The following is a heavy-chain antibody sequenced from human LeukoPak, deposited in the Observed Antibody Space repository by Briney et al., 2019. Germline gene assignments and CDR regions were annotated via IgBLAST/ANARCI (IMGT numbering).Heavy chain of an antibody. CDR2: INPNSGGT. CDR3: AGDGPASWIQLWY. J-gene: IGHJ4*02. CDR1: GYTFTGYY. V-gene: IGHV1-2*02. Sequence: GASVKVSCKASGYTFTGYYMHWVRQAPGQGLEWMGWINPNSGGTNYAQKFQGRVTMTRDTSISTAYMELSRLRSDDTAVYYSAGDGPASWIQLWYWGQGTLVTVSS. D-gene: IGHD5-18*01.